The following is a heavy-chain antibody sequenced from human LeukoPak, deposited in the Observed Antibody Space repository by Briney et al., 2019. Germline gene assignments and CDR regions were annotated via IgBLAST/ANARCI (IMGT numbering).Heavy chain of an antibody. Sequence: GGSLRLSCAASGFTFSNSDMNWVHQAPGKRLEWVSGVSWNGSRTHYADSVKGRFVISRDNSRNTLYLQTNSLRAEDTAVYYCVRKQYYYDSSGKTPWGQGTLVTVSS. CDR1: GFTFSNSD. V-gene: IGHV3-35*01. J-gene: IGHJ5*02. CDR2: VSWNGSRT. CDR3: VRKQYYYDSSGKTP. D-gene: IGHD3-22*01.